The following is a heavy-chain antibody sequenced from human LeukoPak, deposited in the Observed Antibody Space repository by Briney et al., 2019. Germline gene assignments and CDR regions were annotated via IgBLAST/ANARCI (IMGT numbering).Heavy chain of an antibody. CDR1: GFTFRDYA. V-gene: IGHV3-9*03. J-gene: IGHJ3*02. Sequence: QPGGSLRLSCAASGFTFRDYAMSWVRQAPGKGLEWVSGISWDSSSVAYADSVKGRFTISRDNAKNPLYLQMNSLRAEDMALYYCAKDVGGPLADAFDIWGQGTMVTVSS. CDR2: ISWDSSSV. D-gene: IGHD2-15*01. CDR3: AKDVGGPLADAFDI.